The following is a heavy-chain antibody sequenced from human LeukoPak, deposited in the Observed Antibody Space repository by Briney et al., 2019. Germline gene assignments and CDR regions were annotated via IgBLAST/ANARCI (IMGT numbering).Heavy chain of an antibody. J-gene: IGHJ4*02. Sequence: ASVKVSCKASGYIFTGYYMRWVRQAPGQGLEWMGWINPNSGDTNYAQKFQGRVTMTRDTSISTAYMELSRLRSDDTAVYYCARVRYRLAETYIDYWGQGTLVTVSS. V-gene: IGHV1-2*02. CDR3: ARVRYRLAETYIDY. CDR1: GYIFTGYY. D-gene: IGHD3-16*01. CDR2: INPNSGDT.